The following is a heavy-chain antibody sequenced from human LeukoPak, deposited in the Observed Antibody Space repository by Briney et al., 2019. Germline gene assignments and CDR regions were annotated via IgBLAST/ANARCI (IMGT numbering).Heavy chain of an antibody. J-gene: IGHJ4*02. CDR3: ARDGSWYRYFDY. D-gene: IGHD6-13*01. V-gene: IGHV3-21*01. CDR2: ISSSSSYI. Sequence: GGSLRVSCAASGFTFSSYSMNWVRQAPGKGLEWVSSISSSSSYIYYADSVKGRFTISRDNAKNSLYLQMNSLRAEDTAVYYCARDGSWYRYFDYWGQGTLVTVSS. CDR1: GFTFSSYS.